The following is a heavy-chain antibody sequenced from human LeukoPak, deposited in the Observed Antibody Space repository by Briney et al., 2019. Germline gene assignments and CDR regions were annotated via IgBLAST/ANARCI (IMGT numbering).Heavy chain of an antibody. CDR1: GYSTSNGYH. CDR2: INHSGST. Sequence: SETLSLTCAVSGYSTSNGYHWGWIRQPPEKGLEWIGSINHSGSTYYNPSLKSRVTISVDTSKNQFSLKLNSVTAADTAVYYCARDSGYDPGWFDPWGQGTLVTVSS. V-gene: IGHV4-38-2*02. J-gene: IGHJ5*02. CDR3: ARDSGYDPGWFDP. D-gene: IGHD3-10*01.